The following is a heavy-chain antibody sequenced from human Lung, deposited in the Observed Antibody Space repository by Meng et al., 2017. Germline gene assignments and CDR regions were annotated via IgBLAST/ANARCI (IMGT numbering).Heavy chain of an antibody. CDR3: ARVLYGDYVFFDY. D-gene: IGHD4-17*01. CDR1: GGSIGSSSDY. CDR2: IYYSGST. Sequence: QLHLKVSGPGLGKPRGTPSHTGTFSGGSIGSSSDYWAWIRKPPGKGLGWIGSIYYSGSTYYNPSLKSRVTISVDTSKNQFSLKLSSVTAADTAVYYCARVLYGDYVFFDYWGQGTLVTVSS. J-gene: IGHJ4*02. V-gene: IGHV4-39*07.